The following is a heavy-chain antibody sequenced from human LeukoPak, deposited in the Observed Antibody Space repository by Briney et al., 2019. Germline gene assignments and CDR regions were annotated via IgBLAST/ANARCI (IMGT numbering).Heavy chain of an antibody. CDR2: IIPIFGTA. CDR1: GYTFSSYA. D-gene: IGHD2-21*02. CDR3: ASRAYCGGDCYWRGAFDI. Sequence: SVKVSCRASGYTFSSYAISWVRQAPGQGLEWMGRIIPIFGTANYAQKFQGRVTITTDESTSTAYMELSSLRSEDTAVYYCASRAYCGGDCYWRGAFDIWGQGTMVTVSS. V-gene: IGHV1-69*05. J-gene: IGHJ3*02.